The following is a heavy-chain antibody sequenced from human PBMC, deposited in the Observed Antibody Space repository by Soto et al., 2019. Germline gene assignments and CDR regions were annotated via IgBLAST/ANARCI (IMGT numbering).Heavy chain of an antibody. CDR1: GFTFSSYA. Sequence: EVQLLESGGGLVQPGGSLRLSCAASGFTFSSYAMSWVRQAPGKGLEGVSAISGSGGSTYYADSVKGRFTISRDNSKNTLYLQMNSLRAEDTAVYYCVKSAKVSYDSSGYANFDYWGQGTLVTVSS. CDR2: ISGSGGST. CDR3: VKSAKVSYDSSGYANFDY. D-gene: IGHD3-22*01. V-gene: IGHV3-23*01. J-gene: IGHJ4*02.